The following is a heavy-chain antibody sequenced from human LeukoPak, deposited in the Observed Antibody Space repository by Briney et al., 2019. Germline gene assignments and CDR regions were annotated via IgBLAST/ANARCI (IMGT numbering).Heavy chain of an antibody. CDR3: ARMLNGAYDV. CDR2: INPNSGDT. CDR1: GYTFTGPY. V-gene: IGHV1-2*02. Sequence: ASVKVSCKASGYTFTGPYMHWVRQAPGQGLEWMGWINPNSGDTNYEQNFQGRVTMTRDTSFSTAYMEVSRLRSDDTAVYYCARMLNGAYDVWGQGTLVTVSS. D-gene: IGHD5-12*01. J-gene: IGHJ4*02.